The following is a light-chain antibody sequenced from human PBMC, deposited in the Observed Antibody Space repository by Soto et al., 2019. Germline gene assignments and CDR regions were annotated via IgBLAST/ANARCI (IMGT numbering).Light chain of an antibody. V-gene: IGKV1-16*01. CDR1: QGISTF. Sequence: DIQMTQSPSSLSASVGDRVTITCRASQGISTFLAWFQKKPGKDPKTLIYAASSLHSGVPSRFSGSGSGTDFNLTISRLQTEDFATYYCQHYDGYPQIFGQGTRVDIK. CDR2: AAS. CDR3: QHYDGYPQI. J-gene: IGKJ5*01.